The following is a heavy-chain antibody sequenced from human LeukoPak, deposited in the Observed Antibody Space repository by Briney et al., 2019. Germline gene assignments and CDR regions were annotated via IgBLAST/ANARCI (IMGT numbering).Heavy chain of an antibody. J-gene: IGHJ4*02. CDR3: AITTPIAAAAGYYFDY. V-gene: IGHV3-23*01. CDR1: GFTFSSYA. Sequence: GGSLRLSCAASGFTFSSYAMSWVRQALGKGLEWVSAISGSGGSTYYADSVKGRFTISRDNSKNTLYLQMNSLRAEDTAVYYCAITTPIAAAAGYYFDYWGQGTLVTVSS. CDR2: ISGSGGST. D-gene: IGHD6-13*01.